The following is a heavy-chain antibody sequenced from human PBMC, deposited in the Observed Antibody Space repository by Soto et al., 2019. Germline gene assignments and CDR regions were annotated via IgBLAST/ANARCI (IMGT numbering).Heavy chain of an antibody. CDR3: ARQFDYDSSGHYYAY. CDR1: GGTFSSFA. D-gene: IGHD3-22*01. Sequence: QVQLVQSGAEVKKPGSSVKVSCKASGGTFSSFAINWVRQAPGQGLEWMGGIIPMFATPNYAEKFQGRLSITADESTTTVYMQLSSLRSQDTAVYYCARQFDYDSSGHYYAYWGQGTLVTVSS. CDR2: IIPMFATP. J-gene: IGHJ4*02. V-gene: IGHV1-69*01.